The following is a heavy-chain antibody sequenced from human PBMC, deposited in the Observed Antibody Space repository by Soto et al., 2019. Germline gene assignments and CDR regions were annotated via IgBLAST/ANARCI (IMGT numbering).Heavy chain of an antibody. J-gene: IGHJ4*02. CDR2: IDPSNSYT. Sequence: GESLKISCKGSGYTFTTYWITWVRQMPGKGLEWMGRIDPSNSYTNYNPSFQGHVTLSADMSISTAYLQWSGLKASDTAIYYCARHTGLRPIPFDYWGQGTLVTVSS. D-gene: IGHD4-17*01. CDR3: ARHTGLRPIPFDY. V-gene: IGHV5-10-1*01. CDR1: GYTFTTYW.